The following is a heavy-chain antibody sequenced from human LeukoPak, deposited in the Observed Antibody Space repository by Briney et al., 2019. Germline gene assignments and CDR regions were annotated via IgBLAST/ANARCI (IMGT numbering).Heavy chain of an antibody. Sequence: PGGSLRLSCAASGFTVITNDMPWVRQAPGKGLEWVSVLYSDGNTKYADSVQGRFIISRDNSKNTLYLEMNSLSPDDTAVYYCARGVEPLAANTLAYWGQGTLVTVSS. D-gene: IGHD1-14*01. CDR2: LYSDGNT. CDR1: GFTVITND. CDR3: ARGVEPLAANTLAY. J-gene: IGHJ4*02. V-gene: IGHV3-53*01.